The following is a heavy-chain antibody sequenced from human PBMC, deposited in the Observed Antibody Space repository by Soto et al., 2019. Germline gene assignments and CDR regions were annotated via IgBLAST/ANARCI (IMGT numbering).Heavy chain of an antibody. Sequence: EVQLVQSGAEVKKPGESLRISCKGSGYSFTSYWISWVRQMPGKGLEWMGRIDPSDSYTNYSPSFQGHVTISADKSISNGYLQWSRLKASDTAMYYCARGVISVGGGSTFDYWGQGTLVTVSS. V-gene: IGHV5-10-1*03. D-gene: IGHD3-16*01. J-gene: IGHJ4*02. CDR3: ARGVISVGGGSTFDY. CDR2: IDPSDSYT. CDR1: GYSFTSYW.